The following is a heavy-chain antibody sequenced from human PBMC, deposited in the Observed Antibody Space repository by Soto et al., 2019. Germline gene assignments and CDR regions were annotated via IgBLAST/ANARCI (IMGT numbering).Heavy chain of an antibody. CDR3: ARIAYYYGSGNIDY. V-gene: IGHV4-34*01. CDR1: GGSFSGYY. D-gene: IGHD3-10*01. J-gene: IGHJ4*01. Sequence: WETLSLTCAVYGGSFSGYYWSWIRQPPGKGLEWIGEINHSGSTNYNPSLKSRVTISVDTSKNQFSLKLSSVTAADTAVYYCARIAYYYGSGNIDYWGQGTLVTVSS. CDR2: INHSGST.